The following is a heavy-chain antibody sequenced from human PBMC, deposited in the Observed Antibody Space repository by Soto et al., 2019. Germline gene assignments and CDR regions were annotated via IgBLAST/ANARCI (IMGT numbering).Heavy chain of an antibody. Sequence: LRLSCAASGFTFSSYAMSWVRQAPGKGLEWVSAISNSGGSTYYADSVKGRFTISRDNSKNTLYLQMNSLRAEDTAVYYCAKVGVVVVPAAFYGMDVWGQGTTVTVSS. D-gene: IGHD2-2*01. CDR2: ISNSGGST. CDR3: AKVGVVVVPAAFYGMDV. V-gene: IGHV3-23*01. CDR1: GFTFSSYA. J-gene: IGHJ6*02.